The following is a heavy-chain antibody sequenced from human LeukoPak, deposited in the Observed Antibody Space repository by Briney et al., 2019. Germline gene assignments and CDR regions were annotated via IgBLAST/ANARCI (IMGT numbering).Heavy chain of an antibody. CDR2: ISGSGGST. CDR1: GFTFSSYA. D-gene: IGHD6-19*01. J-gene: IGHJ4*02. V-gene: IGHV3-23*01. Sequence: GGSLRLSCAASGFTFSSYAMSWVRQAPGKGLEWVSAISGSGGSTYYADSVKGRFTISRDNSKNTLYLQMNSLRAEDTAVYYCAKVPRANTYSSGWYYFDYWGQGTLVTVSS. CDR3: AKVPRANTYSSGWYYFDY.